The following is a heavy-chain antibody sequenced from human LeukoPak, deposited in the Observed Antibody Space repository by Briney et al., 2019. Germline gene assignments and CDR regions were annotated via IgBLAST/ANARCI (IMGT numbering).Heavy chain of an antibody. D-gene: IGHD3-9*01. CDR3: ARDYDILTGYSLDY. J-gene: IGHJ4*02. Sequence: SETLSLTCTVSGGSISSYYWSWIRQPAGKGLEWIGRIYTSGSTNYNPSLKSRVTMSVDTSKNQFSLKLSSVTAADTAVYYCARDYDILTGYSLDYWGQGTLVTVSS. CDR1: GGSISSYY. V-gene: IGHV4-4*07. CDR2: IYTSGST.